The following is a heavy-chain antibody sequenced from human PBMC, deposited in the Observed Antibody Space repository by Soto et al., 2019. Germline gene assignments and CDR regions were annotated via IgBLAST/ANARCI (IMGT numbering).Heavy chain of an antibody. V-gene: IGHV3-21*01. CDR3: ARSSGGSGKLWNYYGMDV. D-gene: IGHD3-10*01. CDR1: GFTFSSYS. CDR2: ISRGSSYI. Sequence: EVQLVESGGGLVKPGGSLRLSCAASGFTFSSYSMNWVRQAPGKGLEWVSSISRGSSYIYYADSVKGRFTISRDNAKKSLYLQMNRLRAEETAVYYCARSSGGSGKLWNYYGMDVWGQGTTVTVSS. J-gene: IGHJ6*02.